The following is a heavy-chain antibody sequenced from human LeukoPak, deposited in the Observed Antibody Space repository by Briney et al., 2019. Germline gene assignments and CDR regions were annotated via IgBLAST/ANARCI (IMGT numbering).Heavy chain of an antibody. CDR3: ARGPARRERYCSSTSCFVWFDP. V-gene: IGHV4-34*01. Sequence: SETLSLTCAVYGGSFSGYYWSWIRQPPGKGLEWIGEINHSGSTNYNPSLKSRVTISVDTPKNQFSLKLSSVTAADTAVYYCARGPARRERYCSSTSCFVWFDPWGQGTLVTVSS. CDR2: INHSGST. CDR1: GGSFSGYY. J-gene: IGHJ5*02. D-gene: IGHD2-2*01.